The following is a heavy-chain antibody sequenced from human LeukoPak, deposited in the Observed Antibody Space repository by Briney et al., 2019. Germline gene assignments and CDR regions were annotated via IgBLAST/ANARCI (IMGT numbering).Heavy chain of an antibody. CDR1: GGSISSYY. CDR3: ARSYDYGSGSYYPPYFDY. Sequence: SETLSLTCTVSGGSISSYYWSWIRQPPGKGLEWIGYIYTSGSTNYNPSLKSRVTISVDTSKNQFSLKLSSVTAADTAVYYCARSYDYGSGSYYPPYFDYWGQGTLVTVSS. CDR2: IYTSGST. J-gene: IGHJ4*02. V-gene: IGHV4-4*09. D-gene: IGHD3-10*01.